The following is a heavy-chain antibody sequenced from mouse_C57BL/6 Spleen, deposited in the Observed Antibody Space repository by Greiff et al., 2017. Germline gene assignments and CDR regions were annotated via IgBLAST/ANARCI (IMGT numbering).Heavy chain of an antibody. CDR2: IDPETGGT. J-gene: IGHJ4*01. V-gene: IGHV1-15*01. Sequence: HLQQSGAELVRPGASVTLSCKASGYTFTDYEMHWVKQTPVHGLEWIGAIDPETGGTAYNQKFKGRAILTADKSSSTAYMELRSLTSEDSAVYYCTRSSFATVVATDAMDYWGQGTSVTVSS. CDR3: TRSSFATVVATDAMDY. D-gene: IGHD1-1*01. CDR1: GYTFTDYE.